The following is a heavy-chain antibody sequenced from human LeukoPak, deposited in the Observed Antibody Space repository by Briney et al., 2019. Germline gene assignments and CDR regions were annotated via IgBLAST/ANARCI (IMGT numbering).Heavy chain of an antibody. Sequence: SEPLSLTCAVYGGSFSGYYWSWIRQPPGKGLEWIGEINHSGSTNYNPSLKSRVTISVDTSKNQFSLKLSSVTAADTAVYYCATTHPGAAAGPVAYWGQGTLVTVSS. D-gene: IGHD6-13*01. J-gene: IGHJ4*02. CDR1: GGSFSGYY. CDR2: INHSGST. V-gene: IGHV4-34*01. CDR3: ATTHPGAAAGPVAY.